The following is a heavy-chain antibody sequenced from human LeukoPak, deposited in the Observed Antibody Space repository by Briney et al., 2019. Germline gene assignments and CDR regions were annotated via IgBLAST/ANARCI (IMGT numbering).Heavy chain of an antibody. J-gene: IGHJ4*02. D-gene: IGHD3-10*01. CDR2: INPNSGGT. CDR3: ARDRYGSGSLDY. V-gene: IGHV1-2*02. Sequence: GASVKVSCKASGYTFTGYYMHWVRQAPGQGLEWMGWINPNSGGTNYAQKFQGRVTMTRDTSISTAYMEVSRLRSDDTAVYYCARDRYGSGSLDYWGQGTLVTVSS. CDR1: GYTFTGYY.